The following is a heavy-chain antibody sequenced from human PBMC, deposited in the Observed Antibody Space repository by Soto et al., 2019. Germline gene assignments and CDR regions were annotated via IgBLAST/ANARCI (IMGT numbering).Heavy chain of an antibody. V-gene: IGHV3-23*01. J-gene: IGHJ3*02. Sequence: GGSLRLSCEASGFTFSNYAMTWVRQAPGKGLEWVSTISGSGGSTYYADSVKGRFTISRDNSKNTLYLQMNSLRAEDTAVYYCAKLQWLRFLSAFDIWGQGTMVTVSS. CDR1: GFTFSNYA. CDR3: AKLQWLRFLSAFDI. CDR2: ISGSGGST. D-gene: IGHD5-12*01.